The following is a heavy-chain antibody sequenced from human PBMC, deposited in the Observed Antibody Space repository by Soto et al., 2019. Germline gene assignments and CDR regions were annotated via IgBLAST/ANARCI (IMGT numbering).Heavy chain of an antibody. Sequence: GASVKVSCKASGYTFPRYGVSWVRQAPGQGLEWMGRIIPILGIANYAQKFQGRVTITADKSTSTAYMELSSLRSEDTAVYYCTLAAAGQFYYYGMDVWGQGTTVTVSS. J-gene: IGHJ6*02. V-gene: IGHV1-69*04. CDR3: TLAAAGQFYYYGMDV. CDR1: GYTFPRYG. CDR2: IIPILGIA. D-gene: IGHD6-13*01.